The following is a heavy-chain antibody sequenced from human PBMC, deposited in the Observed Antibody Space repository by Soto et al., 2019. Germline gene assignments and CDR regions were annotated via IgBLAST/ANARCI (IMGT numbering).Heavy chain of an antibody. V-gene: IGHV4-39*01. CDR1: RGSISSSRYY. CDR2: IYYSGST. D-gene: IGHD6-13*01. Sequence: SETLSLTCAVSRGSISSSRYYWGWIRKPPGKGLEWLGSIYYSGSTYYNPSLKIRVTISVDTSKNQFSLKLSYVTAADTHFYYFARNEGIAVAGTDYYYGMDVGGQGTTVT. J-gene: IGHJ6*02. CDR3: ARNEGIAVAGTDYYYGMDV.